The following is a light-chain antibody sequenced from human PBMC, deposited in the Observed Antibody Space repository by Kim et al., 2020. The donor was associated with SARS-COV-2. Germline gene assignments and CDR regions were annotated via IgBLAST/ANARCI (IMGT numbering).Light chain of an antibody. CDR2: RNN. CDR3: SAWDSSLSAWV. Sequence: QHATPTCAGSCDTGVYEGAAWLQPRQGQPTKLLTYRNNNRPAGISDQFSASRSGNTASLTMTGLQAEDETDYYCSAWDSSLSAWVFGGGTQLTVL. V-gene: IGLV10-54*04. J-gene: IGLJ3*02. CDR1: CDTGVYEG.